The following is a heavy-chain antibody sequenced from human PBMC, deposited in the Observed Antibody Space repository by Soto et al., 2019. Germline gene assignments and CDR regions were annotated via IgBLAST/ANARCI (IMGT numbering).Heavy chain of an antibody. CDR3: ASAPLGFHSSSWTKGFYFDF. V-gene: IGHV4-38-2*01. CDR1: GNSISSGSY. CDR2: TGHSGNA. Sequence: SETLSLTCDVSGNSISSGSYWGWNRQPPGKGLEWIGTTGHSGNAYYNPSLKSRVSISIDPSKRQFSLKVLHVTAADPAASSCASAPLGFHSSSWTKGFYFDFWRQVTLVIVSS. D-gene: IGHD6-6*01. J-gene: IGHJ4*02.